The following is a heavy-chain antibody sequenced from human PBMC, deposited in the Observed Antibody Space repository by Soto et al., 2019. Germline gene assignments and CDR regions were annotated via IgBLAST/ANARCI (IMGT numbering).Heavy chain of an antibody. CDR1: GYTFTTYG. V-gene: IGHV1-18*01. D-gene: IGHD2-8*01. CDR3: ARGMYGDY. CDR2: ISAHNGNT. Sequence: QVHLVQSGAEVKKPGASVKVSCKGSGYTFTTYGSTWVRQAPGQGLEWMGWISAHNGNTNYAQKLQGRVPVTRDTSTSTADMELRSLRSDDTAVYYCARGMYGDYWGQGALVTVSS. J-gene: IGHJ4*02.